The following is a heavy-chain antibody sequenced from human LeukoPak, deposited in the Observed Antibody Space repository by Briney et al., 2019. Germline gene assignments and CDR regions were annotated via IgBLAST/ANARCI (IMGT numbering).Heavy chain of an antibody. V-gene: IGHV1-46*01. D-gene: IGHD5-18*01. Sequence: GASVKVSCKASGYTFTSYGISWVRQAPGQGLEWMGIINPSGGSTSYAQKFQGRVTMTRDTSTSTVYMELSSLRSEDTAVYYCARGWIQLWLYYWGQGTLVTVSS. CDR2: INPSGGST. J-gene: IGHJ4*02. CDR3: ARGWIQLWLYY. CDR1: GYTFTSYG.